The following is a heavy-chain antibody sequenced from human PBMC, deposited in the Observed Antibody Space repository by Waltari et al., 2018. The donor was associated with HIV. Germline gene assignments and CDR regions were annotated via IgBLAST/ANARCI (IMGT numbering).Heavy chain of an antibody. J-gene: IGHJ6*02. CDR3: VKEHQYSHSWYSYYGMDV. V-gene: IGHV3-23*01. D-gene: IGHD6-13*01. Sequence: EVQVLESGARLVQPVGSLRLACAAFGFTFSSYGMTLVRQAPGKGVEGVSNISGSGGSTYYADSLKGRFTVSRDNSKNTLYLQMNSLRAEDTAVYFCVKEHQYSHSWYSYYGMDVWGQGTTVTVSS. CDR2: ISGSGGST. CDR1: GFTFSSYG.